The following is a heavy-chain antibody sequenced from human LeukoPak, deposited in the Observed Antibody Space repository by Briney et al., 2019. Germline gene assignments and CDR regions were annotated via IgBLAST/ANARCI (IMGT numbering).Heavy chain of an antibody. CDR2: VYFSDRT. V-gene: IGHV4-59*02. CDR1: GGSVSSHY. Sequence: PSETLSLTCTVSGGSVSSHYWSWFRQAPGKGLEWIGYVYFSDRTNYNPSLESRVSISVDTSKNHLSLRLSSVTAADTAVYYCAGTSSRLEYWGQGTLVTVSS. CDR3: AGTSSRLEY. D-gene: IGHD1-1*01. J-gene: IGHJ4*02.